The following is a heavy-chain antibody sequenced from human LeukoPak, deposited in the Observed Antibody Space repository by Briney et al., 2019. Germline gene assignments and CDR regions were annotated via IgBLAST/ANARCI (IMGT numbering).Heavy chain of an antibody. CDR3: ARLQGRGDNYLDF. D-gene: IGHD7-27*01. CDR2: ISYSGST. J-gene: IGHJ4*02. Sequence: KPSETLSLTCTVSGGSISTYYWSWLRQPPGKGLERIGYISYSGSTNYNPSLKTLKSRVTMSVDMSKNQLSLKVNAVTAADTAVYYCARLQGRGDNYLDFWGQGALVTVSS. V-gene: IGHV4-59*08. CDR1: GGSISTYY.